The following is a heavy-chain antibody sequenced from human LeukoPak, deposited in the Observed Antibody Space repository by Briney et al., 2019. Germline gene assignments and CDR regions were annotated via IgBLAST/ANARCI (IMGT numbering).Heavy chain of an antibody. CDR1: GGSMRSYY. D-gene: IGHD3-9*01. CDR2: MYYSGST. Sequence: SETLSLTCTVSGGSMRSYYWSWIRQPPGKGLEWIGNMYYSGSTNYNPSLKSRVTILVDTSKSQFSLKLSSVAAADTAIYCCARVTDILTGYFDYWGQGTLVTVSS. J-gene: IGHJ4*02. CDR3: ARVTDILTGYFDY. V-gene: IGHV4-59*01.